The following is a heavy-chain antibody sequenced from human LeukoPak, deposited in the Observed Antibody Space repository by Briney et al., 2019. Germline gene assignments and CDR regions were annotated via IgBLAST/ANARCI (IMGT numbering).Heavy chain of an antibody. V-gene: IGHV1-69*13. CDR1: GGTFSSYA. J-gene: IGHJ6*02. CDR3: ARLCPNATSARYYYYYGMDV. Sequence: ASVKVSCKASGGTFSSYAISWVRQAPGQGLEWMGGIIPIFGTANYAQKCQGRVTINAGESTGTAYMELRSLRSEDTAVYYCARLCPNATSARYYYYYGMDVWGQGTRVTVSS. D-gene: IGHD3-16*01. CDR2: IIPIFGTA.